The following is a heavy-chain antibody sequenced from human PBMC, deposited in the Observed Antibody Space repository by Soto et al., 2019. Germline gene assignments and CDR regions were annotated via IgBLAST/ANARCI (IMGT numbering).Heavy chain of an antibody. CDR1: GYTFTTYG. CDR2: ISAYNANT. D-gene: IGHD1-26*01. J-gene: IGHJ4*02. CDR3: ARGSYLDY. Sequence: QVHLVQSGAEVKKPGASVKVSCKASGYTFTTYGIAWVRQAPGQGLEWMGWISAYNANTDYAQRLQGRVTITTDTSTSAAHMELRSLRSDDTAVSFCARGSYLDYWGQGTLVTVSS. V-gene: IGHV1-18*01.